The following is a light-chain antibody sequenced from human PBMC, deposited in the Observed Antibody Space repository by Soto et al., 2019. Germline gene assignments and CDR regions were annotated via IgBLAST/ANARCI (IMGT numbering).Light chain of an antibody. CDR2: RND. J-gene: IGLJ2*01. CDR3: AAWDGSLSSVL. Sequence: QSVLTQPPSASGTPGQRVTISCSGSSSSIGSNYVYWYQQFPGTTPKVLIYRNDQRPSGVPDRFSGSKSGTSASLAISGFRSEDEADYYCAAWDGSLSSVLFGGGTKLTVL. CDR1: SSSIGSNY. V-gene: IGLV1-47*01.